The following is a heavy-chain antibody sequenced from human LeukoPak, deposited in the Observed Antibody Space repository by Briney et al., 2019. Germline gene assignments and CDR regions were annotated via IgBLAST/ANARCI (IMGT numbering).Heavy chain of an antibody. V-gene: IGHV1-69*05. D-gene: IGHD2-2*01. CDR2: IIPIFGTA. CDR1: GGTFSSYA. CDR3: ARGGYCSSTSCYAALKI. J-gene: IGHJ4*02. Sequence: ASVKVSCKASGGTFSSYAISWVRQAPGQGLEWMGGIIPIFGTANYAQKFQGRVTITTDESTSTAYMELRSLRSDDTAVYYCARGGYCSSTSCYAALKIWGQGTLVTVSS.